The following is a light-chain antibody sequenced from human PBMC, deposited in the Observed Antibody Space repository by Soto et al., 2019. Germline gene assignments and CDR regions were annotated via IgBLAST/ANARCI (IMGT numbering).Light chain of an antibody. CDR2: KAS. CDR3: EQCNSYWT. J-gene: IGKJ1*01. V-gene: IGKV1-5*03. Sequence: DIQMPQSPSTLSASVGDRVTITCRASQSISSWLAWYQQKPGKAPNLPIYKASSLESGVPSRFSGSGSGTEFTLTISSLQPGDFATYYCEQCNSYWTFGQGTKVEIK. CDR1: QSISSW.